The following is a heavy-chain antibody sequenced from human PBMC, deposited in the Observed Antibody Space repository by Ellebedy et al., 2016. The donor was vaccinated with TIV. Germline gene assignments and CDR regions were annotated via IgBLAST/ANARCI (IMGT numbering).Heavy chain of an antibody. Sequence: MPSETLSLTCAVSGGSVSSSYYWNWIRQPPGKGLEWLGYIYYSGATNYNPPLKSRVTISVDTSESQFSLKVTSVTAADTAVYYCARLGSTGHFDYWGQGTLVTVSS. CDR1: GGSVSSSYY. CDR3: ARLGSTGHFDY. J-gene: IGHJ4*02. D-gene: IGHD4-17*01. CDR2: IYYSGAT. V-gene: IGHV4-61*01.